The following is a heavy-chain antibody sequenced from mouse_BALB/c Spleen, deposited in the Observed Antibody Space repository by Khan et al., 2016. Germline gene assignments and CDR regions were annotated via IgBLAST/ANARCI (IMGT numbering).Heavy chain of an antibody. J-gene: IGHJ3*01. V-gene: IGHV1S137*01. CDR1: ENTFTAYA. CDR2: ISLYYDNT. CDR3: ARKDYGSSPFAY. Sequence: QVQLQQPGPELVRQVEGVKIENKGTENTFTAYAMHWVKQSHAKSLEWIGVISLYYDNTNYNQKFKGKAKMTVDKSSSTAYMELARLASEDSAIYYCARKDYGSSPFAYWGQGTLVTVSA. D-gene: IGHD1-1*01.